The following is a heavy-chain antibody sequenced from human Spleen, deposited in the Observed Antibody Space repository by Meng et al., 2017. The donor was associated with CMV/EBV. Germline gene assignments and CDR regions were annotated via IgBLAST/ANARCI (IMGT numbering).Heavy chain of an antibody. Sequence: SETLSLTCTVSGGSISSYYWSWIRQPPGKGLEWIGNIYYSGSTNYNPSLKSRVTISVDTSKNQFSLKLSSVTAADTAVYYCARRLLSIEGDQYFDYWGQGTLVTVSS. V-gene: IGHV4-59*01. J-gene: IGHJ4*02. CDR1: GGSISSYY. CDR3: ARRLLSIEGDQYFDY. D-gene: IGHD2-21*02. CDR2: IYYSGST.